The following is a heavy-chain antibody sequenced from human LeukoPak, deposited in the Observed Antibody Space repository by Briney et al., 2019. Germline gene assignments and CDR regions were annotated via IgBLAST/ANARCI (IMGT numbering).Heavy chain of an antibody. CDR3: ARDPSSGWYLKGWFDP. J-gene: IGHJ5*02. D-gene: IGHD6-19*01. V-gene: IGHV3-66*01. CDR1: GFTFSTYW. CDR2: IYSGGST. Sequence: GGSLRLSCAASGFTFSTYWMNWFRQAPGKGLEWVSLIYSGGSTYYADSVKGRFTISRDNAKNSLYLQMNSLRAEDTAVYYCARDPSSGWYLKGWFDPWGQGTLVTVSS.